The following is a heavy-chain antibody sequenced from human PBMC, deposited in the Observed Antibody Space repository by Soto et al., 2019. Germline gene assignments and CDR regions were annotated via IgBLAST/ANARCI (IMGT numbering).Heavy chain of an antibody. Sequence: SVKVSCKASGGTFSSYAISWVRQAPGQGLEWMGGIIPIFGTANYAQKFQGRVTITADESTSTAYMELSSLRSEDTAVYYCARTNLSIRFLEWLLLDYWGQGTLVTVSS. CDR3: ARTNLSIRFLEWLLLDY. J-gene: IGHJ4*02. CDR1: GGTFSSYA. V-gene: IGHV1-69*13. CDR2: IIPIFGTA. D-gene: IGHD3-3*01.